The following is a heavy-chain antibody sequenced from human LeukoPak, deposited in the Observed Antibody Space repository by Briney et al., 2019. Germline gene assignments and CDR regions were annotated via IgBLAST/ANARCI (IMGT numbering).Heavy chain of an antibody. J-gene: IGHJ3*02. CDR1: GFIFSKYA. Sequence: GGSLRLSCAASGFIFSKYAMNWIRQAPGKGLEGVTSIGGSGAGTYYSDSVKGRFTISRDNSKNTLYLQINNLRAEDTAAYYCAKDRYGDYVRAFDIWGQGTMVTVSS. CDR3: AKDRYGDYVRAFDI. CDR2: IGGSGAGT. D-gene: IGHD4-17*01. V-gene: IGHV3-23*01.